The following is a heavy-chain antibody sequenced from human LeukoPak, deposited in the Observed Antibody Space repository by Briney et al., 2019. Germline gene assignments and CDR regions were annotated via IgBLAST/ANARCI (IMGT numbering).Heavy chain of an antibody. J-gene: IGHJ4*02. CDR2: ISSSSSYI. D-gene: IGHD2-2*01. V-gene: IGHV3-21*01. CDR1: GFTFSSYS. Sequence: GGSLRLSCAASGFTFSSYSMNWVRQAPGKGLEWVSSISSSSSYIYYADSVKGRFTISRDNAKNSLYLQMNSLRAEGTAVYYCARDWDVVVPAAVAFDYWGQGTLVTVSS. CDR3: ARDWDVVVPAAVAFDY.